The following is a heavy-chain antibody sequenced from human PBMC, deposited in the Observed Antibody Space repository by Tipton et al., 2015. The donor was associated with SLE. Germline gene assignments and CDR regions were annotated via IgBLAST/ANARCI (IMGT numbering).Heavy chain of an antibody. Sequence: LRLSCTVSGGSISSSSYYWGWIRQPPGKGLEWIGSIYYSGSTYYNPSLKSRVTISVDTSKNQFSLKLSSVTAAVTAVYYCARDSPHGVGKDYWGQGTLVTVSS. J-gene: IGHJ4*02. V-gene: IGHV4-39*07. D-gene: IGHD7-27*01. CDR1: GGSISSSSYY. CDR2: IYYSGST. CDR3: ARDSPHGVGKDY.